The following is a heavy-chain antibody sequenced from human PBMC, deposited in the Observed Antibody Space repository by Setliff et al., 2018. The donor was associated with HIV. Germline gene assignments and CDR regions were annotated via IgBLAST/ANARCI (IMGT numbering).Heavy chain of an antibody. CDR1: GDSVSSNSGS. Sequence: SLPCEISGDSVSSNSGSWNWIRQSPSRGLEWLGRTYYRSKWYNQYAVSLKSRISINPDTSKNQFSLQLNSVTPEDTAVYYCVREKDLLDAFVIWGQGTMVTVSS. J-gene: IGHJ3*02. D-gene: IGHD2-15*01. V-gene: IGHV6-1*01. CDR3: VREKDLLDAFVI. CDR2: TYYRSKWYN.